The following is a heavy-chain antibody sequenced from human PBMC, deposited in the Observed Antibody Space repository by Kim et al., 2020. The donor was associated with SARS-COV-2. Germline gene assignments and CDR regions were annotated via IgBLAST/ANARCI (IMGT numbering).Heavy chain of an antibody. CDR1: GGSISSYY. V-gene: IGHV4-59*13. Sequence: SETLSLTCTVSGGSISSYYWSWIRQPPGKGLEWIGYIYYSGSTNYNPSLKSRVTISVDTSKNQFSLKLSSVTAADTAVYYCARAGPEVYDSSGYYYPLGYYGMDVWGQGTTVTVSS. CDR3: ARAGPEVYDSSGYYYPLGYYGMDV. CDR2: IYYSGST. D-gene: IGHD3-22*01. J-gene: IGHJ6*02.